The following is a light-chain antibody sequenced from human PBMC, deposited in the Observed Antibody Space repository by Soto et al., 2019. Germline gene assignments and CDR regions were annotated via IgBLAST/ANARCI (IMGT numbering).Light chain of an antibody. CDR2: GAS. V-gene: IGKV3-20*01. J-gene: IGKJ1*01. CDR1: QSFSSNF. CDR3: QQYGSSPRT. Sequence: SVLTQSPYTLSLSPGERSTVSCMSSQSFSSNFLAWYQQKPGQAPRLLIYGASNRATGIPDKFNGSGSGTDFTLTISRLEPEDFAMYYCQQYGSSPRTFGQGTKVDI.